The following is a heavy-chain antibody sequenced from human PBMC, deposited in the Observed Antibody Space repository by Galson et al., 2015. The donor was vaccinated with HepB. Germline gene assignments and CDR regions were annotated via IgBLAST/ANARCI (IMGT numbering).Heavy chain of an antibody. V-gene: IGHV4-31*03. CDR2: IYYSGST. CDR3: TSSRSHYDFWSGYSGGFDP. Sequence: TLSLTCTVSGGSISSGGYYWSWIRQHPGKGLEWIGYIYYSGSTYYNPSLKSRVTISVDTSKNQFSLKLSSVTAADTAVYYCTSSRSHYDFWSGYSGGFDPWGQGTLVTVSS. D-gene: IGHD3-3*01. J-gene: IGHJ5*02. CDR1: GGSISSGGYY.